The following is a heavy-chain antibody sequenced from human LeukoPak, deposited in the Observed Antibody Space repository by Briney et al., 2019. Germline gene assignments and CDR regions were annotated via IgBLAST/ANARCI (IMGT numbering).Heavy chain of an antibody. CDR1: GFTFSSYS. D-gene: IGHD6-6*01. CDR3: ARDPRYSSSSDFYFDY. V-gene: IGHV3-21*01. CDR2: ISSSSSYI. J-gene: IGHJ4*02. Sequence: GGSLRLSCAASGFTFSSYSMNWVRQAPGKGLEWVSSISSSSSYIYYADSVKGRFTISRDNTKNSLYLQMNSLRAEDTAVYYCARDPRYSSSSDFYFDYWGQGTLVTVSS.